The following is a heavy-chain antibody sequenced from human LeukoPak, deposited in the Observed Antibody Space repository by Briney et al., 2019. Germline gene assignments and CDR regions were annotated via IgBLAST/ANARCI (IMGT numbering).Heavy chain of an antibody. J-gene: IGHJ5*02. V-gene: IGHV3-49*03. CDR1: GFTFGDYA. CDR2: IRSKAYGGTT. Sequence: PGGSLRLSCTASGFTFGDYAMSWFRQAPGKGLEWVGFIRSKAYGGTTEYAASVKGRFTISRDDSKSIAYLQMNSLKTEDTAVYYCTRDFKGGYYLNWFDPWGQGTLVTVSS. D-gene: IGHD3-22*01. CDR3: TRDFKGGYYLNWFDP.